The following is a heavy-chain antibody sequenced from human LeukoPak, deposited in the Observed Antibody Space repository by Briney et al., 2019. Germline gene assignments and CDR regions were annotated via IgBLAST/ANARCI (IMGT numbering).Heavy chain of an antibody. CDR3: ARTLYCSSTSCYTDLGY. CDR1: GGTFSSYA. V-gene: IGHV1-69*01. J-gene: IGHJ4*02. CDR2: IIPIFGTA. D-gene: IGHD2-2*02. Sequence: XVKVSCKASGGTFSSYAISWVRQAPGQGLEWMGGIIPIFGTANYAQKFQGRVTITADESASTAYMELSSLRSEDTAVYYCARTLYCSSTSCYTDLGYWGQGTLVTVSS.